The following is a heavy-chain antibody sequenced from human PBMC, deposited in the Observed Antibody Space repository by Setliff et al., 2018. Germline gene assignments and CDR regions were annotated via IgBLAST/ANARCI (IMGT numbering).Heavy chain of an antibody. Sequence: ASVKVSCKASGYTFNTCHIHWVRQAPGQGLEWMGIINPTSGGRRYTQKFQGRVILTRDTSTSTVYMELSGLGSEDTAVYYCAGGQPLVRKYYYYMDVWGKGTTVTVSS. V-gene: IGHV1-46*02. CDR1: GYTFNTCH. D-gene: IGHD3-10*01. J-gene: IGHJ6*03. CDR3: AGGQPLVRKYYYYMDV. CDR2: INPTSGGR.